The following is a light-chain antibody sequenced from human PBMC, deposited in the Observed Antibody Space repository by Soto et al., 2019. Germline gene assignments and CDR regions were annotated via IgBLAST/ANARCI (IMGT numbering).Light chain of an antibody. CDR3: QAWDSSTVV. Sequence: YELTQPPSVSVSPGQTASITCSGDKLGDKYVCWYQQKPGQSPVVVIYEDRKRPSGIPERFSGSNSGNTATLTISGTQAMDEADYYCQAWDSSTVVFGGGTKLTVL. CDR1: KLGDKY. CDR2: EDR. V-gene: IGLV3-1*01. J-gene: IGLJ2*01.